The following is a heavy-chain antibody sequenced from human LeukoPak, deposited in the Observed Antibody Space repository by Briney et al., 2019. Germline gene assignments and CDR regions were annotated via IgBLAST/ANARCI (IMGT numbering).Heavy chain of an antibody. V-gene: IGHV3-23*01. CDR1: GFTFSSYG. D-gene: IGHD3-22*01. CDR3: AKDLVAYYYDSSGPSPFDY. Sequence: GGSLRLSCAASGFTFSSYGMSWVRQAPGKGLEWVSAISGSGGSTYYADSVKGRFTISRDNSKNTLYLQMNSQRAEDTAVYYCAKDLVAYYYDSSGPSPFDYWGQGTLVTVSS. J-gene: IGHJ4*02. CDR2: ISGSGGST.